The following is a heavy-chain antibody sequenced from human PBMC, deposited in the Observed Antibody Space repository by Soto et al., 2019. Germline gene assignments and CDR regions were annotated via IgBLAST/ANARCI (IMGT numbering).Heavy chain of an antibody. J-gene: IGHJ6*02. CDR1: RGSVSSGSFY. D-gene: IGHD3-9*01. V-gene: IGHV4-39*01. CDR2: IYYGGST. Sequence: SETLSLTXTVSRGSVSSGSFYWAWIRQPPGKGLEWIGSIYYGGSTHYNPSLKSRVSISVDTSKNQFSLKLTSVTAADTAVYYCARHRMGELRYVDWSTRKCYYGMDVWGQGTTVTVSS. CDR3: ARHRMGELRYVDWSTRKCYYGMDV.